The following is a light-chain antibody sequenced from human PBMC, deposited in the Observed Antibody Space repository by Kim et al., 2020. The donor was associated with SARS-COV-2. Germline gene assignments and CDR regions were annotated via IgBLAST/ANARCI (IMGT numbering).Light chain of an antibody. CDR3: AALDDSLNVWM. Sequence: GQRVPNSCSGSSSNIGSNIVNLYQQLPGTAPELLIYSNNQRPSGVPDRLSGSKSGTSASLAISGLQSEDEADYYCAALDDSLNVWMFGGGTQLTVL. V-gene: IGLV1-44*01. CDR2: SNN. J-gene: IGLJ3*02. CDR1: SSNIGSNI.